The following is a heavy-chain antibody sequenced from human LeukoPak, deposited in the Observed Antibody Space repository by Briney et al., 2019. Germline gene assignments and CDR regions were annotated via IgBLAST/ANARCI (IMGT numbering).Heavy chain of an antibody. D-gene: IGHD6-13*01. Sequence: GGSLRLSCAASGFTFSSYWMSWVRQAPGKGLEWVANIKQDGSEKYYVDSVEGRFTISRDNAKNSPYLQMNSLRAEDTAVYYCAREGQEQLGPWIVEVGGLRGENAFDIWGQGTMVTVSS. J-gene: IGHJ3*02. CDR1: GFTFSSYW. CDR2: IKQDGSEK. V-gene: IGHV3-7*01. CDR3: AREGQEQLGPWIVEVGGLRGENAFDI.